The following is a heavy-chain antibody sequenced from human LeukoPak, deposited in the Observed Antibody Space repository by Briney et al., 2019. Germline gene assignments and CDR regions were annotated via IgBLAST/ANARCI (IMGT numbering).Heavy chain of an antibody. Sequence: GGSLRRSCAASGFTFSSYAMHWVRQAPGKGLEWVAVISYDGSNKYYADSVRGRFTISRDNSKNTLYLQMNSLRAEDTAVYYCAREGYSSGYLDYWGQGTLVTVSS. CDR3: AREGYSSGYLDY. D-gene: IGHD6-19*01. J-gene: IGHJ4*02. CDR2: ISYDGSNK. V-gene: IGHV3-30*04. CDR1: GFTFSSYA.